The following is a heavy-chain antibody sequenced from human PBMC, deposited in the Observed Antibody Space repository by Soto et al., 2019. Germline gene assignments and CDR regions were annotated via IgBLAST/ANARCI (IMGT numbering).Heavy chain of an antibody. CDR3: ARDNEQQLVRGVEYYFDY. CDR1: GGSISSGDYY. J-gene: IGHJ4*02. D-gene: IGHD6-13*01. CDR2: IYYSGST. V-gene: IGHV4-30-4*01. Sequence: KPSETLSLTCTVSGGSISSGDYYWSWIRQPPGKGLEWIGYIYYSGSTYYNPSLKSRVTISVDTSKNQFSLKLSSVTAADTAVYYCARDNEQQLVRGVEYYFDYWGQGTLVTVSS.